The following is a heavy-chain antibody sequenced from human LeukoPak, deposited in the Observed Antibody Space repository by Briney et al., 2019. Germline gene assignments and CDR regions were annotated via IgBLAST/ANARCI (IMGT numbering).Heavy chain of an antibody. Sequence: SETLSLTCTVSGGSISSSSYYWGWIRQPPGKGLEWIGSIYYSGSTYYNPSLKSRVTISVDTSKNQFSLKLSSVTAADTAVYYCANLLLEGLMDYYYYGMDVWGQGTTVTVSS. V-gene: IGHV4-39*01. D-gene: IGHD2-8*01. CDR1: GGSISSSSYY. CDR3: ANLLLEGLMDYYYYGMDV. J-gene: IGHJ6*02. CDR2: IYYSGST.